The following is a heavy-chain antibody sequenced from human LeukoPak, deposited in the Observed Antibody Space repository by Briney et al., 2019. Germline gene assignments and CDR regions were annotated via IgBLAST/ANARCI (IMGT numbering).Heavy chain of an antibody. J-gene: IGHJ4*02. CDR3: ARKRLADLGDDTSFGGTPFDS. V-gene: IGHV3-48*03. CDR2: ITSGASVI. CDR1: GFTFKSYH. Sequence: PGRSLRLSCVASGFTFKSYHVNWVRQAPGKGLEWLSGITSGASVIYYADSVKGRFTISRDDAKNSVFLQMSGLTVDDTAVYYCARKRLADLGDDTSFGGTPFDSWGQGTLVTVSS. D-gene: IGHD3-16*01.